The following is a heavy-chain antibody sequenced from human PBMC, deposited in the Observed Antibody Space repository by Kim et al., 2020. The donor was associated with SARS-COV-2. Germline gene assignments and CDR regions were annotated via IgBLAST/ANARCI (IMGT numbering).Heavy chain of an antibody. J-gene: IGHJ3*01. CDR3: ASLPLNSKHGWHDAVDA. CDR1: GASISRSSYY. D-gene: IGHD6-19*01. Sequence: SETLSLICNVSGASISRSSYYWGWIRQPPGKGLEWIGSISYIGKTFYNPSLKNRVSLSVDPSKTQFSLRLGSVAAADTGVFYCASLPLNSKHGWHDAVDAWGQGTLVTVSS. CDR2: ISYIGKT. V-gene: IGHV4-39*01.